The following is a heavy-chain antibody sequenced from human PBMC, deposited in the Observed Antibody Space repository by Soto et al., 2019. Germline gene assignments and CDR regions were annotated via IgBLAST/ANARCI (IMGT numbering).Heavy chain of an antibody. J-gene: IGHJ6*02. D-gene: IGHD1-26*01. V-gene: IGHV1-69*13. CDR1: GGTFSSYA. CDR3: ARDKNLGAPCYYGMDV. Sequence: SVKVSCKASGGTFSSYAISWVRQAPGQGLEWMGGVIPIFGTANYAQKFQGRVTITADESTSTAYMELSSLRSEDTAVYYCARDKNLGAPCYYGMDVWGQGTSVTVSS. CDR2: VIPIFGTA.